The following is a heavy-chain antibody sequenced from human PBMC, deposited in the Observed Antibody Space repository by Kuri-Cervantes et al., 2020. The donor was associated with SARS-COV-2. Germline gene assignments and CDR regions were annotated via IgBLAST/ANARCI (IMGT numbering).Heavy chain of an antibody. D-gene: IGHD3-10*01. Sequence: GESLKISCAASGFTVSSNYMSWVRQAPGKGLEWVSVIYSGGSTYYADSVKGRFTISRDNSKNTLYLQMNSLRAEDTAVYYCVKDLGITMVRGVIIDYYYYGMDVWGQGTTVTVSS. J-gene: IGHJ6*02. CDR3: VKDLGITMVRGVIIDYYYYGMDV. CDR2: IYSGGST. CDR1: GFTVSSNY. V-gene: IGHV3-66*01.